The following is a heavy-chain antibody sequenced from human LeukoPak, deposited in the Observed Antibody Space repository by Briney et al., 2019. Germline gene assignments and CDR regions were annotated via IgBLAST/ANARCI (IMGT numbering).Heavy chain of an antibody. V-gene: IGHV3-9*01. Sequence: TGRSLRLSCAASGFTFQNYAMQWVRQVPGKGLEGVSGIRWNSGNIVYADSVEGRFTLSRDNAKNSLYLQMNSLRAEDTALYYCTKTGTYSSSSGYIDSWGQGTLVTVSS. CDR2: IRWNSGNI. CDR3: TKTGTYSSSSGYIDS. D-gene: IGHD6-6*01. CDR1: GFTFQNYA. J-gene: IGHJ4*02.